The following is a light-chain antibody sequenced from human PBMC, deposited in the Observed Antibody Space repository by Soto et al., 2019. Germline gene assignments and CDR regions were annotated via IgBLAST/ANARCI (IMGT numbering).Light chain of an antibody. CDR3: QDYASYWT. J-gene: IGKJ1*01. CDR2: DAS. CDR1: QGIIRS. V-gene: IGKV1-5*01. Sequence: GDRVTITCRASQGIIRSLAWYQQKPGKGPKLLIYDASNLEGGVPSRFSGSGSGTDFTLTISRLQPDDFATYYCQDYASYWTFGQGTKVEIE.